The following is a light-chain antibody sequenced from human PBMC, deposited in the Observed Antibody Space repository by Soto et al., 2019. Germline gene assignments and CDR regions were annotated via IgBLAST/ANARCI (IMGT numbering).Light chain of an antibody. V-gene: IGKV3-15*01. CDR3: QQYNNWPPPLT. J-gene: IGKJ4*01. Sequence: EIVMTQSPATLSVSPGERATLSCRASQSVSSNLAWYQQKPGQAPRLLIYGASTRATGIPARFSGRGSGTEFTLTISSLQSEDFAVYYCQQYNNWPPPLTFGGGTKVDIK. CDR2: GAS. CDR1: QSVSSN.